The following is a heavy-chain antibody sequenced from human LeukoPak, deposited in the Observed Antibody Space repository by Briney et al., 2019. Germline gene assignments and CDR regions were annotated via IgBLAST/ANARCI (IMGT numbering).Heavy chain of an antibody. CDR2: MYYSGST. V-gene: IGHV4-59*08. CDR1: GGSISSYY. J-gene: IGHJ5*02. Sequence: TSETLSLTCTVSGGSISSYYWSWIRQPPGKGLEWIGYMYYSGSTNYNPSLKSRVTISVDTSKNQFSLKLSSVTAADTAVYYCARHGWQRGYTFGDNWFDPWGQGTLVTVSS. CDR3: ARHGWQRGYTFGDNWFDP. D-gene: IGHD5-18*01.